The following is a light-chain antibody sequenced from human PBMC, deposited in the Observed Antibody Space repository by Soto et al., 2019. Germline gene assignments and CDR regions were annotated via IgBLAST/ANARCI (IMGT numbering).Light chain of an antibody. J-gene: IGKJ4*01. Sequence: EILLTQSPATLSLSPGERATLSCRASQSVNNYLAWYQQRPGQAPRLLIYDSSNRATGIPARLSGRGSGTDFSRTITRLEPEDFAVYYCQQRGSWPHTFGGGTKVEIK. CDR3: QQRGSWPHT. V-gene: IGKV3-11*01. CDR2: DSS. CDR1: QSVNNY.